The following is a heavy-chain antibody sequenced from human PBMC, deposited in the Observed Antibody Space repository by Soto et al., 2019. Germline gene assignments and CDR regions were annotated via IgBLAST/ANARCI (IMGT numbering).Heavy chain of an antibody. CDR2: IYYSGST. CDR3: ARDRRSGYGSDFDY. V-gene: IGHV4-30-4*01. Sequence: PSETLSLTCTVPGGSISSGDYYWSWIRQPPGKGLEWIGYIYYSGSTYYNPSLKSRVTISVDTSKNQFSLKLSSVTAADTAVYYCARDRRSGYGSDFDYWGQGTLVTVSS. CDR1: GGSISSGDYY. D-gene: IGHD3-10*01. J-gene: IGHJ4*02.